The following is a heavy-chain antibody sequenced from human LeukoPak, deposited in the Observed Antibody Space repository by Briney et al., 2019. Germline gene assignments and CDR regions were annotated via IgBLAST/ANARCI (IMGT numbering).Heavy chain of an antibody. Sequence: GASVKVSCKASGYTFTTYAMNWVRQAPGQGLEWMGWINTNTGNPTYAQGFTGRFVFSLDTSVSTAYLQISSLKAEDTAVYYCARDEAYGSGSCYPYLPHFDYWGQGTLITVSS. D-gene: IGHD3-10*01. CDR3: ARDEAYGSGSCYPYLPHFDY. CDR1: GYTFTTYA. CDR2: INTNTGNP. J-gene: IGHJ4*02. V-gene: IGHV7-4-1*02.